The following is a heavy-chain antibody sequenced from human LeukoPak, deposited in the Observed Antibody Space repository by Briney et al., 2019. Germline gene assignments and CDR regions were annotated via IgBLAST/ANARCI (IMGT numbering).Heavy chain of an antibody. CDR3: ARERPSKCYFDY. CDR1: GYTFTNYY. CDR2: INPSAGNT. Sequence: ASVKVSCKASGYTFTNYYVHWVRQAPGQGPEYMGIINPSAGNTNYAQEFQGRITMTRDTSTTTVYMELSSLVSEDTAVYYCARERPSKCYFDYWGQGTLVTVSS. J-gene: IGHJ4*02. V-gene: IGHV1-46*01.